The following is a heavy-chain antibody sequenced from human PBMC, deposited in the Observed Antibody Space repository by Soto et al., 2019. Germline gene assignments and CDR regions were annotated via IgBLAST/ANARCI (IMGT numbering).Heavy chain of an antibody. Sequence: QVQLVESGGGVVQPGRSLRLSCAASGFTFSSYGMHWVRQAPGKGLEWVAVISYDGSNKYYADSVKGRFTISRDNSKNTLYLQMNSLRAEDTAVYYCAKDCDFWSGYTLAYGMDVW. J-gene: IGHJ6*01. D-gene: IGHD3-3*01. CDR2: ISYDGSNK. CDR3: AKDCDFWSGYTLAYGMDV. V-gene: IGHV3-30*18. CDR1: GFTFSSYG.